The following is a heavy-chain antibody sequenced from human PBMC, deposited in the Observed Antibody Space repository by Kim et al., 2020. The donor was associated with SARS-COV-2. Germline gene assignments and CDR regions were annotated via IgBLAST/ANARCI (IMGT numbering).Heavy chain of an antibody. D-gene: IGHD3-3*01. CDR2: ISPYNRNT. Sequence: ASVKVSCKASGYKFNSYSFTWVRQAPGQGLEWIGWISPYNRNTQYAQQFQDRVIMTTDSSTTTASMEVRSLTSEDTAVYYCARSGPSWSGSYAWVQYLGQ. V-gene: IGHV1-18*01. J-gene: IGHJ1*01. CDR1: GYKFNSYS. CDR3: ARSGPSWSGSYAWVQY.